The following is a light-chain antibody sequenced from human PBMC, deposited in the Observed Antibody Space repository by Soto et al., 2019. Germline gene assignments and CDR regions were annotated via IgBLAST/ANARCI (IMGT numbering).Light chain of an antibody. CDR3: RQRNCSRT. Sequence: EIVVTHSPVSLSLSPGERATLSCRASERIVRSLAWYQQRPGQAPRLITYKATKTATGIPARITGRPPGRFFILTISRLDDDDSAVYSYRQRNCSRTFGRGTKVDIK. V-gene: IGKV3-11*02. CDR1: ERIVRS. J-gene: IGKJ4*02. CDR2: KAT.